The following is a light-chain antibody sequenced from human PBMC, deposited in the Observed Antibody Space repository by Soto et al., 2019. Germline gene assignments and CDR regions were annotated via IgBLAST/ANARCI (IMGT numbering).Light chain of an antibody. CDR3: SLSSNGVLV. Sequence: QTVVTQEPSLTVSPGGTVTLTCASSPGGVTRGHYFYWFQQKPGQPPTTLIFRSTIRHSWTSARFSGSLLGDKAALTLSGAQPEDEAEYFCSLSSNGVLVFGEGTKVTVL. J-gene: IGLJ2*01. V-gene: IGLV7-46*01. CDR2: RST. CDR1: PGGVTRGHY.